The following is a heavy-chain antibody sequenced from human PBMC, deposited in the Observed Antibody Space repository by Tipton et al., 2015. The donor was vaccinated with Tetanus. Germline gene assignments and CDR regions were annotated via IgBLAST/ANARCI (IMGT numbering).Heavy chain of an antibody. CDR3: AKTAAGSGLFDY. V-gene: IGHV3-30*18. CDR2: IPYDAHNT. CDR1: GFAFGNYG. D-gene: IGHD6-13*01. J-gene: IGHJ4*02. Sequence: SLRLSCVASGFAFGNYGMHWVRQAPGKGLEWIALIPYDAHNTYYADSVKGRFTISRDDSLNTLFLQMSSLRADDTAMYYCAKTAAGSGLFDYWGQGALATVAS.